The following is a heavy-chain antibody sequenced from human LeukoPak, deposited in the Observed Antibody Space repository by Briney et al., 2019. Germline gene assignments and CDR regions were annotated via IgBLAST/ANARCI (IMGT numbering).Heavy chain of an antibody. D-gene: IGHD6-13*01. CDR2: IYDSGST. V-gene: IGHV4-59*01. J-gene: IGHJ4*02. CDR1: GASINSYY. CDR3: ARTSSSWL. Sequence: SETLSLTCTVSGASINSYYWGWIRQPRGKGLEWIGCIYDSGSTDYNPSLKSRVTISVDTSKNQFSLKLTSVTAADTAMYYCARTSSSWLWGQGTLVTVSS.